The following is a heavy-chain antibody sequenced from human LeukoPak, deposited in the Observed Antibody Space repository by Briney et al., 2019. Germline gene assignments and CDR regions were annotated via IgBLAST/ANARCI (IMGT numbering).Heavy chain of an antibody. J-gene: IGHJ6*02. CDR3: ARGGTLTTVTSSGMDV. CDR2: IYYSGST. V-gene: IGHV4-39*07. D-gene: IGHD4-17*01. Sequence: MSSETLSLTCTVSGGSISSSSYYWGWIRQPPGKGLEWIGSIYYSGSTYYNPSLKSRVTISVDTSKNQFSLKLSSVTAADTAVYYCARGGTLTTVTSSGMDVWGQGTTVTVSS. CDR1: GGSISSSSYY.